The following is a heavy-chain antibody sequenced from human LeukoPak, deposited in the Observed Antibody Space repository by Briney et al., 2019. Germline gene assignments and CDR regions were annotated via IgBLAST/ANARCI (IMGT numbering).Heavy chain of an antibody. V-gene: IGHV4-34*01. J-gene: IGHJ5*02. CDR2: GSESGGT. CDR1: GGSLNGHY. D-gene: IGHD3-3*01. Sequence: PSETLSLTCAVYGGSLNGHYWSWIRQPPGKGLEWIGEGSESGGTKFNPSLKSRVTISADTSKNQFSLKVRSVTAADTAVYYCAKNGQSGFSFDPWGQGTLVTVSS. CDR3: AKNGQSGFSFDP.